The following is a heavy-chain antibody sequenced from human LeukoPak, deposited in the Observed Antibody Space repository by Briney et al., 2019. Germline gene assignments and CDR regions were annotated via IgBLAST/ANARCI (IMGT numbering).Heavy chain of an antibody. J-gene: IGHJ3*02. CDR2: LYYSRTT. D-gene: IGHD2-8*01. CDR3: ARDRDCTSGVCDDAFDI. Sequence: SETLSLTCTVSGVPISSYLWIWLRQPPGKGLEWMGYLYYSRTTNYNPSLKSRVTISVTTSKNHFSLKLRPMPAANTAVYCCARDRDCTSGVCDDAFDIWGQGTMVTVSS. V-gene: IGHV4-59*01. CDR1: GVPISSYL.